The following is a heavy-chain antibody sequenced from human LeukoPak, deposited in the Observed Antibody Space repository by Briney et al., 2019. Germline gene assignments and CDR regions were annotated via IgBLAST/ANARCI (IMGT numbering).Heavy chain of an antibody. CDR3: ARESVPAVAARRGLNY. Sequence: ASVKVSCKASGYTFTNYGISCVRQAPGQGLEWMGWINPNSGGTNYAQKFQGRVTMTRDTSISTVYMEMSRLRSDDTAVYYCARESVPAVAARRGLNYWGQGTLVAVSS. CDR2: INPNSGGT. J-gene: IGHJ4*02. V-gene: IGHV1-2*02. D-gene: IGHD6-6*01. CDR1: GYTFTNYG.